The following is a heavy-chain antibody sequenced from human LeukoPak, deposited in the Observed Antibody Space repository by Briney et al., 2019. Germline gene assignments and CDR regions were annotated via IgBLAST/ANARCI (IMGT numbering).Heavy chain of an antibody. CDR2: IKSDGSTT. V-gene: IGHV3-74*01. D-gene: IGHD1-26*01. J-gene: IGHJ3*02. Sequence: GGSLRLSCAASGFTFSGYWMHWVRQAPGKGLVWVSRIKSDGSTTGYADSVKGRFTISRDNAKNTLYLQMNSLRAEDPAVYYCARGGSPPEALGDAFDIWGQGTVVTVSS. CDR1: GFTFSGYW. CDR3: ARGGSPPEALGDAFDI.